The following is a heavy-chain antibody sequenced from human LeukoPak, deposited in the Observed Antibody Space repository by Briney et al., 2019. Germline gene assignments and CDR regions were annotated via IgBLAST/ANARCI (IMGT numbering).Heavy chain of an antibody. CDR1: GFTFNSYA. Sequence: GGSPRLSCAASGFTFNSYAMSWVRQAPGKGLEWVSAISGSGGSTYYADSVKGRFTISRDNSKNTPYLQMNSLRAEDTAVYYCARFHLILGFDPWGQGTLVTVSS. CDR2: ISGSGGST. J-gene: IGHJ5*02. D-gene: IGHD3-3*01. CDR3: ARFHLILGFDP. V-gene: IGHV3-23*01.